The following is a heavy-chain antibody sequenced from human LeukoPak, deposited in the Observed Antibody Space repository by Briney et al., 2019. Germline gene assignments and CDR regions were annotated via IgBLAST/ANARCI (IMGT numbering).Heavy chain of an antibody. J-gene: IGHJ4*02. Sequence: GASVKVSCKASGYTFTGQYMHWVRQAPGQGLEWMGWINPNSGGTNYAQKFQGRVTMTRATSISTAYMELSRLSSDDTAVYYCARERGSYSPVDYWGQGTLVTVSS. D-gene: IGHD1-26*01. CDR1: GYTFTGQY. V-gene: IGHV1-2*02. CDR3: ARERGSYSPVDY. CDR2: INPNSGGT.